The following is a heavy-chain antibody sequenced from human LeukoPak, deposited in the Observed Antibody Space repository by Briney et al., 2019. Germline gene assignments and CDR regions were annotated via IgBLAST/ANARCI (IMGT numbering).Heavy chain of an antibody. CDR3: ARGSYYNFWSGYYA. CDR1: GGSISSYY. Sequence: LSLTCTVSGGSISSYYWSWIRQPPGKGLEWVSYISNSGSAIYYADSVKGRFTISRDNAKNSLYLQMNSLRAEDTAVYYCARGSYYNFWSGYYAWGQGSLVTVSS. V-gene: IGHV3-11*04. D-gene: IGHD3-3*01. J-gene: IGHJ5*02. CDR2: ISNSGSAI.